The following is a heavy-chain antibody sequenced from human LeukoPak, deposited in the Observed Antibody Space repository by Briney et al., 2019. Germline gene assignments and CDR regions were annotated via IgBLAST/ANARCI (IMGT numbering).Heavy chain of an antibody. CDR2: IYTSGST. J-gene: IGHJ4*02. CDR1: GGSISSGSYY. CDR3: AGDSSDY. Sequence: SQTLSLTCTVSGGSISSGSYYWSWIRQPAGKGLEWIGRIYTSGSTNYNPSLKSRVTISVDTSKNQFSLRLSSVTAADTAVYYCAGDSSDYWGQGTLVTVSS. V-gene: IGHV4-61*02.